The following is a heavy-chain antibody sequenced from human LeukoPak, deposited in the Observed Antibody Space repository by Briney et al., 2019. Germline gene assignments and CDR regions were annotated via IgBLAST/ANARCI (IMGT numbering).Heavy chain of an antibody. Sequence: SVKVSCKASGGTFSSYAISWVRQAPGQGLEWMGRIIPILGIANYAQKFQGRVTITADKSTSTAYMELSSLRSEDTAVYYCAKGGRAAGDRNFDLWGRGTLVTVSS. CDR2: IIPILGIA. J-gene: IGHJ2*01. CDR3: AKGGRAAGDRNFDL. D-gene: IGHD6-13*01. CDR1: GGTFSSYA. V-gene: IGHV1-69*04.